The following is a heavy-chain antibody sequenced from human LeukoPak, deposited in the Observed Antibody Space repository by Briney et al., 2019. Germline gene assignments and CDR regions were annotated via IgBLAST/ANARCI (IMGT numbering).Heavy chain of an antibody. CDR1: GYIFTSYW. D-gene: IGHD6-13*01. CDR2: IYPGDSDT. CDR3: ASFSSSWYRLS. Sequence: GASLQISCKGSGYIFTSYWIGWVRQLPGKGLEWMGIIYPGDSDTRDSPSFQGQVTISADKSISTAYLQWSSLKASDTAMYYCASFSSSWYRLSWGQGTLVTVSS. J-gene: IGHJ5*02. V-gene: IGHV5-51*01.